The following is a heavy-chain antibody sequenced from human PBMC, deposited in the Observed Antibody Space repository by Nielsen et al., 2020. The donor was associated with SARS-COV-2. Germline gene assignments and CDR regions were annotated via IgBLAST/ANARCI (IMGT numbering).Heavy chain of an antibody. Sequence: GESLKISCAASGFTFSSYGMHWVRQAPGKGLEWVAVISYDGSNKYYADSVKGRFTISRDNAKNSLYLQMNSLRAEDTALYHCATLYGAHGGYWGQGTLVTVSS. CDR3: ATLYGAHGGY. CDR1: GFTFSSYG. J-gene: IGHJ4*02. D-gene: IGHD4-17*01. V-gene: IGHV3-30*03. CDR2: ISYDGSNK.